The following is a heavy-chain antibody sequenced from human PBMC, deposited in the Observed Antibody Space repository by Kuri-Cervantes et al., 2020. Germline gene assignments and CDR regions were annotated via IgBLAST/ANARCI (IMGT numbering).Heavy chain of an antibody. V-gene: IGHV3-23*01. CDR1: GFTFSSYA. D-gene: IGHD4-17*01. CDR2: ISGSGGST. CDR3: AKAAPGYGDYGAIPPFDY. Sequence: GESLKISCAASGFTFSSYAMHWVRQAPGKGLEWVSAISGSGGSTYYADSVKGRFTIYRDNSKNTLYLQMNSLRAEDTAVYYCAKAAPGYGDYGAIPPFDYWGQGTLVTVSS. J-gene: IGHJ4*02.